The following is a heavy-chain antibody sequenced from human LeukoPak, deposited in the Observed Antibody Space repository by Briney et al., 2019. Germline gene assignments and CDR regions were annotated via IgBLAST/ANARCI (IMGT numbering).Heavy chain of an antibody. V-gene: IGHV3-30-3*01. D-gene: IGHD1/OR15-1a*01. CDR1: GFTFSSYP. CDR3: AREGTGSYMDV. J-gene: IGHJ6*03. Sequence: GGSLRLSCAASGFTFSSYPLHWVRQAPGRGLEWVTLISYDGSKIYYADSVKGRFTISRDNSKNTLYLQVNSLRVEDTAVYYCAREGTGSYMDVWGKGTTVTVSS. CDR2: ISYDGSKI.